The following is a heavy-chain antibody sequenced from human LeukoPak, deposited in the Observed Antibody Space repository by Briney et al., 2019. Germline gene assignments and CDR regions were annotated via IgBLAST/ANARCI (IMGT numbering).Heavy chain of an antibody. CDR3: ARDYVGVAGTFDY. D-gene: IGHD6-19*01. Sequence: SETLSLTCTVSGGSISSYYWSWIRQPPGKGLEWIGEVNHGGSTNYNPSLKSRVTISIDTSKNQFSLKLSSVTAADTAVYYCARDYVGVAGTFDYWGQGTLVTVSS. V-gene: IGHV4-34*01. J-gene: IGHJ4*02. CDR1: GGSISSYY. CDR2: VNHGGST.